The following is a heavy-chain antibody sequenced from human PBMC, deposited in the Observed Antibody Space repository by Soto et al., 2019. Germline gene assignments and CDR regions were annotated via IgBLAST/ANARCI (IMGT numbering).Heavy chain of an antibody. J-gene: IGHJ4*02. CDR2: ISSSSSYI. Sequence: PGGSLRLSCAASGFTFSSYSMNWIRQAPGKGLEWVSSISSSSSYIYYADSVKGRFTISRDNAKNSLYLQMNSLRAEDTAVYYCAKGFSGTYQDLFDYWGQGTLVTVSS. CDR3: AKGFSGTYQDLFDY. CDR1: GFTFSSYS. D-gene: IGHD1-7*01. V-gene: IGHV3-21*04.